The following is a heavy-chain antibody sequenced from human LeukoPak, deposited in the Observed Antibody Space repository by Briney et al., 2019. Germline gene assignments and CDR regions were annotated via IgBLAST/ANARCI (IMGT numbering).Heavy chain of an antibody. CDR1: GFTFSAYW. V-gene: IGHV3-74*01. CDR2: INRDGSST. Sequence: PGGSLRLSCAASGFTFSAYWMHWVRHAPGKGLVWVSRINRDGSSTSYADSVKGRFTISRDNAKNTLYLQMNSLRAEDTAVYYCARDWVPAAPQTTNWFDPWGQGALVIVSS. J-gene: IGHJ5*02. CDR3: ARDWVPAAPQTTNWFDP. D-gene: IGHD2-2*01.